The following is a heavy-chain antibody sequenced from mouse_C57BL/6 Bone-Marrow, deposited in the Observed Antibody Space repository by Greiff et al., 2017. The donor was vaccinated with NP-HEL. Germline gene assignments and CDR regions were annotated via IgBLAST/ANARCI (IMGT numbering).Heavy chain of an antibody. V-gene: IGHV1-64*01. CDR1: GYTFTSYW. CDR3: ARVITTVVDAYAMDY. J-gene: IGHJ4*01. Sequence: QVQLQQPGAELVKPGASVKLSCKASGYTFTSYWMHWVKQRPGQGLEWIGMIHPNSGSTNYNEKFKSKATLTVDKSSSTAYMQLSSLTSEDSAVYYCARVITTVVDAYAMDYWGRGTSVTVSS. CDR2: IHPNSGST. D-gene: IGHD1-1*01.